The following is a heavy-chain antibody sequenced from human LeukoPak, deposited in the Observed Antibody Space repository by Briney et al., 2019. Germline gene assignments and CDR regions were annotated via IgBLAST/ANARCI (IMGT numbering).Heavy chain of an antibody. D-gene: IGHD5-18*01. CDR3: AKVPSSYGYPYYFDY. CDR1: GFTFSSYA. J-gene: IGHJ4*02. CDR2: ISGSGGST. Sequence: GGSLRLSCAASGFTFSSYAMSWVRQAPGKGLEWVSAISGSGGSTYYADSVKGRFTISRDNSKNTLYLQMNSLRAEDTAVYYCAKVPSSYGYPYYFDYWGQGTLVTVSS. V-gene: IGHV3-23*01.